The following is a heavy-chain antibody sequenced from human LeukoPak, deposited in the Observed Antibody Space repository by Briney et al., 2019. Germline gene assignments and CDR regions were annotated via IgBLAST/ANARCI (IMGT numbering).Heavy chain of an antibody. CDR3: ARVSPGRSAAFDI. V-gene: IGHV3-53*01. J-gene: IGHJ3*02. Sequence: GGSLRLSCAASEFTVSNTYMTWVRQAPGEGLEWVSLIYGGSNTYYTDSVKGRFTMSRDNSKNTLYLQMNSLRAEDTAVYYCARVSPGRSAAFDIWGQGTMVTVSS. CDR2: IYGGSNT. CDR1: EFTVSNTY.